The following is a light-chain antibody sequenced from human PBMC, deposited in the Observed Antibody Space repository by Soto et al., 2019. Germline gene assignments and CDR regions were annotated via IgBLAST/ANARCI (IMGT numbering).Light chain of an antibody. CDR2: DAS. CDR1: QSVSSY. CDR3: QQRSNWLT. V-gene: IGKV3-11*01. Sequence: EIVLTPSPATLSLSPGERATLSCRASQSVSSYLAWYQQKPGQAPRLLIYDASNRATGIPARFSGSGSGTDFTLTISSLEPEDFAVYYCQQRSNWLTFGGGTKVDI. J-gene: IGKJ4*01.